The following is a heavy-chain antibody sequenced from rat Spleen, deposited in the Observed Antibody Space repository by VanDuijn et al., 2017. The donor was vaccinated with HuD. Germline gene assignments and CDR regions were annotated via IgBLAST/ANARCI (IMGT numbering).Heavy chain of an antibody. D-gene: IGHD1-1*01. CDR2: IWGDGNT. J-gene: IGHJ2*01. CDR1: GFSLTNYG. Sequence: QVQLKESGPVLVQASETLSLTCTVSGFSLTNYGVIWVRQSPGKGLEWMGIIWGDGNTDYNSALKSRLSINRDTSKSQVFLKMNSLQTDDTAIYYCTREDYSGHYFDYWGQGVMVTVSS. CDR3: TREDYSGHYFDY. V-gene: IGHV2S75*01.